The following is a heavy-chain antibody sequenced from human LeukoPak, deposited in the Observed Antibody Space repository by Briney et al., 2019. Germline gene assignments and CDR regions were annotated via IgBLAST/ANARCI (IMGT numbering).Heavy chain of an antibody. CDR3: ARYYDPIYGLDV. CDR2: INPTGGST. V-gene: IGHV1-46*01. Sequence: ASVKVSCKASGYTFTSYYMHWVRQAPGQGLEWMGMINPTGGSTNYAQRFQGRVTMARDTSTSTVYMELSSLRSEDTAVYYCARYYDPIYGLDVWGQGTTVIVSS. CDR1: GYTFTSYY. J-gene: IGHJ6*02. D-gene: IGHD3-22*01.